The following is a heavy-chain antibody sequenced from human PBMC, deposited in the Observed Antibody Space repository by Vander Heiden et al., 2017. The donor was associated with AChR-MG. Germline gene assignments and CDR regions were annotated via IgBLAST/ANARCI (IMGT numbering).Heavy chain of an antibody. V-gene: IGHV3-7*01. Sequence: EVQLVESGGGLVQPGGSLRLSCAASGFTFSSYWMSWVRQAPGKGLEWVANIKQDGSEKYYVDSVKGRFTISRDNAKNSLYLQMNSLRAEDTAVYYCARDGYDFWSGYYIGAFDIWGQGTMVTVAS. J-gene: IGHJ3*02. D-gene: IGHD3-3*01. CDR3: ARDGYDFWSGYYIGAFDI. CDR1: GFTFSSYW. CDR2: IKQDGSEK.